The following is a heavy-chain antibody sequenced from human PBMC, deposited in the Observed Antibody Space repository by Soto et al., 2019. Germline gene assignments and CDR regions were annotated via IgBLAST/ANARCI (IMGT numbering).Heavy chain of an antibody. CDR3: ARSPDSSGYYPRCYYYGMDV. CDR1: GGSISSGDYY. CDR2: IYYSGST. Sequence: SETLSLTCTVSGGSISSGDYYWSWIRQPPGKGLEWIGYIYYSGSTYYNPSLKSRVTISVDKSKNQFSLKLSSVTAADTAVYYCARSPDSSGYYPRCYYYGMDVWGQGTTVTVSS. J-gene: IGHJ6*02. D-gene: IGHD3-22*01. V-gene: IGHV4-30-4*01.